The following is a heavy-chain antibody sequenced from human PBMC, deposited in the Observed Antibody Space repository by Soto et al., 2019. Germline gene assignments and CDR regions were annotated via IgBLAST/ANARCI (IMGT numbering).Heavy chain of an antibody. J-gene: IGHJ4*02. Sequence: PGESLKISCKGSGYNFVGYWIAWVRQMPGKGLELMGIIYPSDSDTRYRPSFQGQVTISADKSISSAYLQWSSLRASDTAMYYCARGGVSTRTFDYWGQGTPVTASS. D-gene: IGHD3-3*01. CDR3: ARGGVSTRTFDY. V-gene: IGHV5-51*01. CDR2: IYPSDSDT. CDR1: GYNFVGYW.